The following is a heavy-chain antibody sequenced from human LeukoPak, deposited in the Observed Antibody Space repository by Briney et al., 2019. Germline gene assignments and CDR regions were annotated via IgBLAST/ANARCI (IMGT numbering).Heavy chain of an antibody. Sequence: GGSLRLSCAASGFSFSSYWMNWVRQAPGKGLEWVVNIKQDGSEEYYVDSLKGRFTISRDNAKNSLYLQMNNLRADDTAVYYCARGHYSPWDHCFDYWGQGSLVTVSS. CDR2: IKQDGSEE. CDR1: GFSFSSYW. V-gene: IGHV3-7*01. D-gene: IGHD5-18*01. J-gene: IGHJ4*02. CDR3: ARGHYSPWDHCFDY.